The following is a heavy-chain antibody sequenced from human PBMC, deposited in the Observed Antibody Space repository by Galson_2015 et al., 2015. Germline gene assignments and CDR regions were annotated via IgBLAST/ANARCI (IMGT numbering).Heavy chain of an antibody. V-gene: IGHV3-30-3*01. Sequence: SLRLSCAASGFTFSSYAMHWVRQAPGKGLEWVTVISYDGSNKYYADSAKGRFTISRDNSKNTLYLQMNSLRAEDTAVYYCTRGIERSSGRHDAFDIWGQGTMVTVSS. CDR2: ISYDGSNK. CDR3: TRGIERSSGRHDAFDI. CDR1: GFTFSSYA. D-gene: IGHD6-19*01. J-gene: IGHJ3*02.